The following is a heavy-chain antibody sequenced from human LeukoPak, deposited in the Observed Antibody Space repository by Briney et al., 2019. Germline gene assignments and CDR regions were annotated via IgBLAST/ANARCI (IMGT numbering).Heavy chain of an antibody. J-gene: IGHJ4*01. CDR3: ARGLRREEQLLRAFDY. Sequence: TYTHYVINWWPQSARLRGEGWGWRNPNSGKTGSAQKFEGRVTMTSNTSISTAYMELSSLRSEDTAVYYCARGLRREEQLLRAFDYWGQGTPVTVSS. CDR2: RNPNSGKT. D-gene: IGHD6-13*01. V-gene: IGHV1-8*01. CDR1: TYTHYV.